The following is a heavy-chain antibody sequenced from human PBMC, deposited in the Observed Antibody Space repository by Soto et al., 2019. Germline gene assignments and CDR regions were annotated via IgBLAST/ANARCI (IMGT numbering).Heavy chain of an antibody. CDR1: GGTFISYA. D-gene: IGHD5-18*01. J-gene: IGHJ5*02. CDR3: ASSYTAMVRSTWFDP. Sequence: GASVKVSCKASGGTFISYAISWVRQAPGQGLEWMGGIIPIFGTANYAQKFQGRVTITADESTSTAYMELSSLRSEDTAVYYCASSYTAMVRSTWFDPWGQGTLVTVSS. CDR2: IIPIFGTA. V-gene: IGHV1-69*13.